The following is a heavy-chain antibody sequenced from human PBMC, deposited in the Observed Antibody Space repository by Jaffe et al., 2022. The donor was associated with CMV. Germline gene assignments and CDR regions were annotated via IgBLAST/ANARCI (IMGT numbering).Heavy chain of an antibody. J-gene: IGHJ6*03. Sequence: QVQLQQWGAGLLKPSETLSLTCAVYGGSFSGYYWSWIRQPPGKGLEWIGEINHSGSTNYNPSLKSRVTISVDTSKNQFSLKLSSVTAADTAVYYCARGLTYYYGSGSYSGRGYYYYYMDVWGKGTTVTVSS. V-gene: IGHV4-34*01. CDR3: ARGLTYYYGSGSYSGRGYYYYYMDV. D-gene: IGHD3-10*01. CDR1: GGSFSGYY. CDR2: INHSGST.